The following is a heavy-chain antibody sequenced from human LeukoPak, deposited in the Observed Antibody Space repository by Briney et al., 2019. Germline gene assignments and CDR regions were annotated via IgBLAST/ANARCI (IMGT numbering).Heavy chain of an antibody. CDR1: GYSFTSYW. V-gene: IGHV5-51*01. J-gene: IGHJ6*03. CDR2: IYPGDSDT. D-gene: IGHD1-26*01. Sequence: GESLKISCKGSGYSFTSYWIGWVRQMPGKGLEWMGIIYPGDSDTRYSPSFQGQVTISADKSISTAYLQWSSLKASDTAIYYCARRGGSYQGSYYYYMDVWGKGTTVTVSS. CDR3: ARRGGSYQGSYYYYMDV.